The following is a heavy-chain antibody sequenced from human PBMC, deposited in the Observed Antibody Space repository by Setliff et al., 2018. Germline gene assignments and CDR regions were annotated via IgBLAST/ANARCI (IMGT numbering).Heavy chain of an antibody. D-gene: IGHD3-9*01. V-gene: IGHV4-39*01. CDR2: IYYSGTT. J-gene: IGHJ6*03. CDR3: ARLPKIVTGDYGSHYYYYMDV. Sequence: SETLRLSCAASGFTFSTYDLHWIRPPPGKGLEWIVSIYYSGTTYYNPSLESRVTMFVDTCKNQFSLRLNSVTAADTAVYCCARLPKIVTGDYGSHYYYYMDVWGKGTTVTVSS. CDR1: GFTFSTYD.